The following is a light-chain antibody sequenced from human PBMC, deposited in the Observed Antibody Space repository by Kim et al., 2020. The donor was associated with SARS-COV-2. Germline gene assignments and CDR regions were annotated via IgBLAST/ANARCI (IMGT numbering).Light chain of an antibody. CDR3: QQYNKWPPNT. Sequence: EIVMTQSPAILSVSPGERATLSCRASQSLGINLAWYQQRPGQAPRLLIYGASTRATGIAARFSGSGSGTEFTLTISSLQPEEFAVYYCQQYNKWPPNTFAQGTKLEI. V-gene: IGKV3-15*01. J-gene: IGKJ2*01. CDR1: QSLGIN. CDR2: GAS.